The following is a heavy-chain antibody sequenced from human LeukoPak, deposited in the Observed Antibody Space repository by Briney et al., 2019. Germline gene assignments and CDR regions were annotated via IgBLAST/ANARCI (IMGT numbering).Heavy chain of an antibody. CDR2: ISSSSSYI. V-gene: IGHV3-21*01. J-gene: IGHJ4*02. D-gene: IGHD3-10*01. Sequence: PGGSLRLSCAASGFTSSSYGMSWVRQAPGKGLEWVSSISSSSSYIYYADSVKGRFTISRDNAKNSLYLQMNSLRAEDTAVYYCARDRNTFRESDYWGQGTLVTVSS. CDR1: GFTSSSYG. CDR3: ARDRNTFRESDY.